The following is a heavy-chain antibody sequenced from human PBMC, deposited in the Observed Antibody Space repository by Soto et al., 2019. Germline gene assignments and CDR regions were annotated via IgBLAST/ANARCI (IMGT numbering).Heavy chain of an antibody. V-gene: IGHV3-30*07. J-gene: IGHJ4*02. D-gene: IGHD3-10*01. Sequence: DSVKGRFTISRDNSKNTLYLQMNSLRAEDTAVYYCARDMYYGSGSYPIDYWGQGTLVTVSS. CDR3: ARDMYYGSGSYPIDY.